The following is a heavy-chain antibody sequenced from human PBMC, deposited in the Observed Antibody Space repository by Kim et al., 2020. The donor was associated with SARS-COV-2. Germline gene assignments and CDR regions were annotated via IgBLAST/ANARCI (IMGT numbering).Heavy chain of an antibody. V-gene: IGHV4-61*02. J-gene: IGHJ3*02. CDR1: GGSISSGSYY. CDR2: IYTSGST. Sequence: SETLSLTCTVSGGSISSGSYYWSWIRQPAGKGLEWIGRIYTSGSTNYNPSLKSRVTISVDTSKNQFSLKLSSVTAADTAVYYCARDPYDSSGTNAFDIWGQGTMVTVSS. D-gene: IGHD3-22*01. CDR3: ARDPYDSSGTNAFDI.